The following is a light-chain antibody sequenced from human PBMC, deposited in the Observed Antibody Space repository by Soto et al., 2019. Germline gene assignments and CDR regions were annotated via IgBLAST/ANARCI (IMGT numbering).Light chain of an antibody. J-gene: IGKJ4*01. CDR2: GAS. V-gene: IGKV3-15*01. Sequence: EIVMTQSPATLSVSPGERATLSCRASQRVSSNLAWYQQTPGQAPRLLIYGASTRATGIPARFSGSGSGTEFTLTISSLQSEDFAVYYCQQYNNWPPPLTFGGGTKVDI. CDR1: QRVSSN. CDR3: QQYNNWPPPLT.